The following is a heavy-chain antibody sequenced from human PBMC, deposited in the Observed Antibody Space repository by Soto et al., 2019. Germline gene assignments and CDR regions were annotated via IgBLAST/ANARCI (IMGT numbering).Heavy chain of an antibody. D-gene: IGHD5-18*01. CDR1: GYTFTSYD. J-gene: IGHJ3*02. Sequence: ASVKVSCKASGYTFTSYDINWVRQATGQGLEWMGWMNPNSGNTGYAQKFQGRVTMTRNTSISTAYMELSSLRSEDTAVYYCARGAWILLWTGDYAFDIWGQGTMVTVSS. V-gene: IGHV1-8*01. CDR3: ARGAWILLWTGDYAFDI. CDR2: MNPNSGNT.